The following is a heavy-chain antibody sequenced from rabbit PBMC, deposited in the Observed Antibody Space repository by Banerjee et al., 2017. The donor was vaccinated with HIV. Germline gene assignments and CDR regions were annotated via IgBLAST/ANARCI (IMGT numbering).Heavy chain of an antibody. Sequence: QSLEESGGDLVKPGASLTLTCTASGFSFSSSYYMCWVRQAPGKGLEWIACIYAGSSGSTYYANWAKGRFTISKTSSTTVTLQMTSLTAADTATYFCAKGDTAAYLIQLDLWGQGTLVTVS. CDR3: AKGDTAAYLIQLDL. D-gene: IGHD6-1*01. J-gene: IGHJ3*01. V-gene: IGHV1S40*01. CDR1: GFSFSSSYY. CDR2: IYAGSSGST.